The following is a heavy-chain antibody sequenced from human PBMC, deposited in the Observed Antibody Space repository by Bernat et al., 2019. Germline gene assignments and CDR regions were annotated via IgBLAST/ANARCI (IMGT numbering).Heavy chain of an antibody. CDR2: IKSGGSTT. D-gene: IGHD3-10*01. J-gene: IGHJ5*02. CDR1: GFTFSNYW. Sequence: EVQLVESGGGLVQPGGSLRLSCAASGFTFSNYWMHWVRQAPGKGLVWVSRIKSGGSTTNYADSVKGRFTIARDNAKNTLFLQMNSLRAEDTAVYYCARGNLGGWFDPWGQGTLVTVSS. CDR3: ARGNLGGWFDP. V-gene: IGHV3-74*01.